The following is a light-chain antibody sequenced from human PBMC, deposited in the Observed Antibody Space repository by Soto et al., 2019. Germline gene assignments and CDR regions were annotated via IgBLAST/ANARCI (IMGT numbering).Light chain of an antibody. V-gene: IGKV3-11*01. J-gene: IGKJ4*01. Sequence: EIVLTQSPVTLSLSPGERATLSCRASQSVGRDVAWYQQKPGQAPRLLIYDAFNRATGIPARFSGSGSGTDFTLTVSSLESEDFAVYFCQQHSNWRLTFGGGTKVEI. CDR2: DAF. CDR1: QSVGRD. CDR3: QQHSNWRLT.